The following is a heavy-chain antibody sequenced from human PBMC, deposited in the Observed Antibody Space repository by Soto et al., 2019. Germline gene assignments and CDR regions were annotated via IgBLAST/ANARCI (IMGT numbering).Heavy chain of an antibody. Sequence: QVQLVESGGGVVQPGRSLRLSCAASGFSFSDYAMHWVRQAPGKGLEWVAVISNDGNKKYYADSVKGRFTISRDNSKVTVFMQIIGLIPEGTAVFYCVRYLGGGTPGFDYWGQGALVTVS. CDR2: ISNDGNKK. CDR3: VRYLGGGTPGFDY. V-gene: IGHV3-30-3*01. D-gene: IGHD2-15*01. CDR1: GFSFSDYA. J-gene: IGHJ4*02.